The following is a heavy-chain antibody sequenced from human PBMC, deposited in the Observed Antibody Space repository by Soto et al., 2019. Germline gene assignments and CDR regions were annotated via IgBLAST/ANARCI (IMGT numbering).Heavy chain of an antibody. CDR2: IYYSGST. J-gene: IGHJ5*02. D-gene: IGHD2-8*01. CDR1: GDSITSGDYY. CDR3: ARAQHCSNNVCFNAWFDP. Sequence: QVQLQESGPGLVKPSQTLSLTCTVSGDSITSGDYYWCWIRQPPGKGLEWIGFIYYSGSTYYNPSLKSRVAISVDTSKNQFSLKLSSVTAADTAVFYCARAQHCSNNVCFNAWFDPWGQGTLVTVSS. V-gene: IGHV4-30-4*01.